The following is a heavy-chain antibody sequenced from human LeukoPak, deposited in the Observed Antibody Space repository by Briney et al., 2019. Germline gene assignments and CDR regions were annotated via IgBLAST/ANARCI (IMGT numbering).Heavy chain of an antibody. D-gene: IGHD3-22*01. CDR3: AGLVGRYSSGLYYYYFDY. V-gene: IGHV4-4*02. CDR2: MYLSGTT. CDR1: GDSINSLDL. Sequence: SGTLSLTCTVSGDSINSLDLWSWVRQPLGKGLEWIGEMYLSGTTHSNPSVKSRVTISIDKSKNQFFLNLSSVTAADTAVYYCAGLVGRYSSGLYYYYFDYWGQGTLVTVSS. J-gene: IGHJ4*02.